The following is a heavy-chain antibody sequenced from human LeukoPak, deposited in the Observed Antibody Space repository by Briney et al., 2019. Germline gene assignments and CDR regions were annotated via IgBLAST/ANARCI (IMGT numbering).Heavy chain of an antibody. V-gene: IGHV1-3*01. D-gene: IGHD6-13*01. CDR3: ARGSSWYNIDY. CDR1: GYTFTSYA. Sequence: ASVKVSCKASGYTFTSYAMHWVRQAPGQRLEWMGWINAGNGNTKYSQKFQGRVTITRDTSASTAYMELSGLRSEDTAVYYCARGSSWYNIDYWGQGTLVTVSS. CDR2: INAGNGNT. J-gene: IGHJ4*02.